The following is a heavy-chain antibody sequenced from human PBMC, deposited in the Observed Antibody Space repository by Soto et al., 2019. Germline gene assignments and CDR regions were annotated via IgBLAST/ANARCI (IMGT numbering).Heavy chain of an antibody. V-gene: IGHV4-59*01. Sequence: PSETLSLTCTVSGGSISSYYWSWIRQPPGKGLEWIGYIYYSGSTNYNPSLKSRVTISVDTSKNQFSLKLSPVTAADTAVYYCARVNYYDSSGHYPDAFDIWGQGTMVTVSS. CDR2: IYYSGST. D-gene: IGHD3-22*01. J-gene: IGHJ3*02. CDR1: GGSISSYY. CDR3: ARVNYYDSSGHYPDAFDI.